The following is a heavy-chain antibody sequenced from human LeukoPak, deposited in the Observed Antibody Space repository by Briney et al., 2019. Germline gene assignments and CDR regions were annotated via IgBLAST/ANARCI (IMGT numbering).Heavy chain of an antibody. CDR1: GGSISPYY. D-gene: IGHD2/OR15-2a*01. CDR2: IYYSGNT. J-gene: IGHJ4*02. CDR3: ARSTGSTTFIDY. Sequence: KPSETLSLTFTVSGGSISPYYWSWIRQPPGKGLEWLGYIYYSGNTDYNPSLKSRVAISVDTSKNQFSLKLSSVTAADTAVYYCARSTGSTTFIDYWGQGTLVTVSS. V-gene: IGHV4-59*01.